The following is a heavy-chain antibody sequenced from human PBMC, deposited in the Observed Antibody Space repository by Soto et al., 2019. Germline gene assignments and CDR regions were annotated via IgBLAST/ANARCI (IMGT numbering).Heavy chain of an antibody. CDR1: GGTFSSYT. Sequence: QVQLVQSGAEVKKPGSSVKVSCKASGGTFSSYTISWVRQAPGQGLEWMGRISPSLGIANYAQKFQGRVTITAHNSTSTAYLELSSLRSEDTAVYYCAPQAYCSGGSCYPAYWGQRTLVTFSS. CDR3: APQAYCSGGSCYPAY. D-gene: IGHD2-15*01. J-gene: IGHJ4*02. V-gene: IGHV1-69*02. CDR2: ISPSLGIA.